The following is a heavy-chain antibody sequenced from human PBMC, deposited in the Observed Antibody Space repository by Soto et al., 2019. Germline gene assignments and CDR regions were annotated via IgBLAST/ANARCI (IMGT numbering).Heavy chain of an antibody. D-gene: IGHD2-15*01. CDR3: AKESAGRDEFQSSGAFDY. CDR1: GYFFASYS. Sequence: QVQLVQSGAEVKKPGASVKVSCKASGYFFASYSMHWVRQAPGQGLEWMGMINPSVGSTSYVEKFQARVTMTRDTYTSTVYMELRGLRSEDTAVYYCAKESAGRDEFQSSGAFDYWGQGTLVTVSS. V-gene: IGHV1-46*01. J-gene: IGHJ4*02. CDR2: INPSVGST.